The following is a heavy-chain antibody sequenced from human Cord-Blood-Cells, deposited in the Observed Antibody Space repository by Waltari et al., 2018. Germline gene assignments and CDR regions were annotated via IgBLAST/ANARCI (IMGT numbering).Heavy chain of an antibody. J-gene: IGHJ4*02. V-gene: IGHV4-39*01. D-gene: IGHD2-8*01. CDR3: ARHNGDLDY. Sequence: QLQLQDPPPGQLKPSETLARTCTLTCGSLSSNSPHWGWIRQPPGKGLEWIGSIYYSGSTYYNPSLKSRVTISVDTSKNQFSLKLSSVTAADTAVYYCARHNGDLDYWGQGTLVTVSS. CDR1: CGSLSSNSPH. CDR2: IYYSGST.